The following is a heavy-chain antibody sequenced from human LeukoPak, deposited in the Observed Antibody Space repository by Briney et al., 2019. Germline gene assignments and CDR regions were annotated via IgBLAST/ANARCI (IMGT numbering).Heavy chain of an antibody. D-gene: IGHD6-19*01. V-gene: IGHV4-59*08. CDR3: ARQSSAWGFDY. CDR1: GGSISGYY. Sequence: SETLSLTCTVSGGSISGYYWRCVRQPPGKGLEWIAYIYYSGSTKYNPSLKSRVTISVDTPQNKFSLKLSSVTAADTAVYYCARQSSAWGFDYWGQGTLVTVSS. J-gene: IGHJ4*02. CDR2: IYYSGST.